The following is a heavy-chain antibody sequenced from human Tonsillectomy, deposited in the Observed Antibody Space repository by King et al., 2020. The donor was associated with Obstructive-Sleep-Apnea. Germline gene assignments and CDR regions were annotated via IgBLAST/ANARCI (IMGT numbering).Heavy chain of an antibody. J-gene: IGHJ4*02. CDR2: VYYSGST. CDR1: GGSISSSSDY. CDR3: VRGGSGSYWVRFDY. D-gene: IGHD3-10*01. V-gene: IGHV4-39*07. Sequence: QLQESDPGLVSPSETLSLTCSVSGGSISSSSDYWGWIRQPPGKGLEWSGSVYYSGSTYYGPSLKSRVTISVDTSKNQSSLHLGSVTAGDTAFYYCVRGGSGSYWVRFDYWGQGTLVTVSS.